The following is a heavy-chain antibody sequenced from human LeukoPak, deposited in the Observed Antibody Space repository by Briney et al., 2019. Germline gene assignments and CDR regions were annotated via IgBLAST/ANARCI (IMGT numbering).Heavy chain of an antibody. D-gene: IGHD2-8*02. V-gene: IGHV4-59*01. CDR2: IYYSGST. Sequence: PSETLSLTCTVSGGSISSYYWSWIRQPPGKGLEWIGYIYYSGSTNYNPSLKSRVTISVDTSKNQFSLKLSSVTAADTAVFYCARDRTGGPDYWGQGTLVTVSS. CDR3: ARDRTGGPDY. J-gene: IGHJ4*02. CDR1: GGSISSYY.